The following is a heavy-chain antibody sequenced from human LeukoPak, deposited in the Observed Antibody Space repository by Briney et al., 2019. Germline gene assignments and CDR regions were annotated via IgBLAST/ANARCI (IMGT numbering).Heavy chain of an antibody. CDR3: ARKNGLDY. V-gene: IGHV3-7*01. J-gene: IGHJ4*02. CDR1: GFPLSSYA. CDR2: IKQDGSEK. Sequence: GGSLRLSCAASGFPLSSYAMSWVRQGPGKGLEWVANIKQDGSEKYYVDSVKGRFTISRDNAKNSLYLQMNSLRAEDTAVYYCARKNGLDYWGQGTLVTVSS.